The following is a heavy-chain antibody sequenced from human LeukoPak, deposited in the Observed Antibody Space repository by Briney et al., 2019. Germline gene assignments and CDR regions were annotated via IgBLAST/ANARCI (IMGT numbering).Heavy chain of an antibody. V-gene: IGHV3-13*01. J-gene: IGHJ4*02. Sequence: SGGSLRLSCAASGFTFRSYDIHWVRQATGKGLEWVSAIDTAGRTYYADSVKGRFTISRDNSKNTLYLQMNSLGAEDTAVYYCAKRTGDSSRWYDYYFDYWGQGTLVTVSS. CDR1: GFTFRSYD. D-gene: IGHD6-13*01. CDR2: IDTAGRT. CDR3: AKRTGDSSRWYDYYFDY.